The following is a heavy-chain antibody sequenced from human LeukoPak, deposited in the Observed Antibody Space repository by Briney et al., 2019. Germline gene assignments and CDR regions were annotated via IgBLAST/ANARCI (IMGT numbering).Heavy chain of an antibody. CDR3: ARSAHRSLDY. Sequence: GGSLRLSCAASGFTFSSYWMTWVRQAPGKGLEGVANIKQDGTEQYYLDSVKGRCTISKDNAKNSLYLQMNSLRAEDTAVYYCARSAHRSLDYWGQGTLVTVSS. V-gene: IGHV3-7*02. J-gene: IGHJ4*02. CDR1: GFTFSSYW. CDR2: IKQDGTEQ.